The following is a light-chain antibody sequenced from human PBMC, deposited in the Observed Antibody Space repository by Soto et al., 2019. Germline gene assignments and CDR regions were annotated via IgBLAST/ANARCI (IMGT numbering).Light chain of an antibody. J-gene: IGLJ1*01. CDR3: CSYARSSPYV. Sequence: QSALTQPASVSGSPGQSITISCTGTSSDVGGYNYVSWYQHHPGKAPKLMIYDVSNRPSGVSNRFSGSKSGNTASLTISGLRAEYEAHYYCCSYARSSPYVFGAGTKLTVL. V-gene: IGLV2-14*03. CDR2: DVS. CDR1: SSDVGGYNY.